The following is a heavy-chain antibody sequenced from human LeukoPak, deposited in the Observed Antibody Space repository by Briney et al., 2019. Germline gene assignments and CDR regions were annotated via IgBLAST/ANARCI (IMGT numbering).Heavy chain of an antibody. Sequence: PWESLKISRKGSGYSFTNYWIAWVRQMPGQGLEWMGAINPGCSHIRYSPSFQRQVTISTDKPISTAYLQWSSLKASDTAIYYCARKNPTALRNNWFDPWGQGTLVTVSS. CDR1: GYSFTNYW. CDR2: INPGCSHI. J-gene: IGHJ5*02. D-gene: IGHD5-18*01. V-gene: IGHV5-51*01. CDR3: ARKNPTALRNNWFDP.